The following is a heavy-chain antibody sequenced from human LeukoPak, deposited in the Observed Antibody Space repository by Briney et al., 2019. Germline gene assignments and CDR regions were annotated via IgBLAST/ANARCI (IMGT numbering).Heavy chain of an antibody. CDR1: GFTFSSYW. CDR3: ARGLYGDYMGIDY. V-gene: IGHV3-74*01. CDR2: INSDGSST. J-gene: IGHJ4*02. Sequence: GGSLRLSCAASGFTFSSYWMHWVRQAPGKGLVWVSRINSDGSSTSYADSVKGRSTISRDNAKNTLYLQMNSLRAEDTAVYYCARGLYGDYMGIDYWGQGTLVTVSS. D-gene: IGHD4-17*01.